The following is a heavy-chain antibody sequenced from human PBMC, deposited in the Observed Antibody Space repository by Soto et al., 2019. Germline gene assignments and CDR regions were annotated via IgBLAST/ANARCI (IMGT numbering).Heavy chain of an antibody. CDR1: GFTFSSYS. Sequence: GGSLRLSCAASGFTFSSYSMNWVRQAPGKGLEWVSSISSSSSYIYYAVSVKGRFTISRDNAKNSLYLQMNSLRAEDTAVYYCARDQKHSSGYYYWNYYGMDVWGQGTTVTVSS. V-gene: IGHV3-21*01. CDR2: ISSSSSYI. D-gene: IGHD3-22*01. J-gene: IGHJ6*02. CDR3: ARDQKHSSGYYYWNYYGMDV.